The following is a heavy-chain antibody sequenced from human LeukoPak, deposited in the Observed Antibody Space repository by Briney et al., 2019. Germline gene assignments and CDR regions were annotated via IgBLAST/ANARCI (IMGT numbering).Heavy chain of an antibody. J-gene: IGHJ5*02. Sequence: ASVKVSCEVSGYTLTELSIYWVRQALRKELECVGGFDPEDGETIYEQKFQGRVTMNEDTTTDPTYMELSSLRTEDTAVYYCATGIIDWAVAGYLDPWGQGTMVTVSS. V-gene: IGHV1-24*01. CDR2: FDPEDGET. CDR3: ATGIIDWAVAGYLDP. CDR1: GYTLTELS. D-gene: IGHD6-19*01.